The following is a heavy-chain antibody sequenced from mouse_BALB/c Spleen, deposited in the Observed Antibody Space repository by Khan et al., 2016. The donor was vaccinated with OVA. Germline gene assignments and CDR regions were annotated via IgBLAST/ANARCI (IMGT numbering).Heavy chain of an antibody. CDR1: GYSITSEYT. J-gene: IGHJ3*01. V-gene: IGHV3-2*02. CDR3: ARKDYYDYDPFPY. D-gene: IGHD2-4*01. CDR2: ISYSGNT. Sequence: EVQLQESGPGLVKPSQSLSLTCTVTGYSITSEYTWNWIRQFPGNKLEWMGFISYSGNTRYNPSLKSRISITRDTSKNQFFLQLNSVTSEDTAKYYCARKDYYDYDPFPYWGQGTLVTVSA.